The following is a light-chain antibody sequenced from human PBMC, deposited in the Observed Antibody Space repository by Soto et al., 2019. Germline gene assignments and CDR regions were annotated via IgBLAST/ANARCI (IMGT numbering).Light chain of an antibody. CDR1: QSVSKY. V-gene: IGKV3-11*01. J-gene: IGKJ4*01. Sequence: EIVLTQSPATLSLSPGERATLSCRASQSVSKYLAWYQQKPGKAPRLLIYDASNMATGIPARFSGSGSGTDFTLTISSLEPEDFAVYYCQQRTNWPLTFGGGTKVEIK. CDR3: QQRTNWPLT. CDR2: DAS.